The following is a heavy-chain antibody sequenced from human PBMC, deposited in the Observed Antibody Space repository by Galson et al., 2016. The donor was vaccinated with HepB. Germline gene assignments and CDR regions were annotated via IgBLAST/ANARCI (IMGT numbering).Heavy chain of an antibody. CDR3: AKDAIGNGYQHTYYYYYMDG. CDR2: ISGGGVST. D-gene: IGHD2-2*01. Sequence: SLRLSCAASEFTFSNYAMSWVRQAPGEGLEWVSSISGGGVSTYYADSVKGRFTISRDNSKNTLYLQMNSLRAEDTAVYYCAKDAIGNGYQHTYYYYYMDGWGKGTTVTVTS. CDR1: EFTFSNYA. J-gene: IGHJ6*03. V-gene: IGHV3-23*01.